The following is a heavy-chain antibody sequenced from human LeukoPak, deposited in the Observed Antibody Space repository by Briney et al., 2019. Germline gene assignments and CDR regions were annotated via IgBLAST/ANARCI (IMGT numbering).Heavy chain of an antibody. Sequence: PSETLSLTCTVSGGSISNFYWSWIRQPAGKGLEWIGYIYTSGSTNYNPSLKSRVTISVDTSKNQFSLKLSSVTAADTAVYYCARLRASYSSGWFLDWYFDLWGRGTLVTVSS. CDR3: ARLRASYSSGWFLDWYFDL. CDR1: GGSISNFY. D-gene: IGHD6-19*01. V-gene: IGHV4-4*09. J-gene: IGHJ2*01. CDR2: IYTSGST.